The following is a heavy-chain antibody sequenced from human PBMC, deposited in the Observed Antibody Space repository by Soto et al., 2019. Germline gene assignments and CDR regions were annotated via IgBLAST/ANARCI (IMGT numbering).Heavy chain of an antibody. CDR1: GGSISSYY. J-gene: IGHJ4*02. CDR3: ARWGDYGGLYYFDY. D-gene: IGHD4-17*01. CDR2: IYYSGST. Sequence: SETLSLTCTVSGGSISSYYWSWIRQPPGKGLEWIGYIYYSGSTNYNPSLKSRVTISVDTSKNQFSLKLSSVTAADTAVYYCARWGDYGGLYYFDYWGQGTLVTVSS. V-gene: IGHV4-59*01.